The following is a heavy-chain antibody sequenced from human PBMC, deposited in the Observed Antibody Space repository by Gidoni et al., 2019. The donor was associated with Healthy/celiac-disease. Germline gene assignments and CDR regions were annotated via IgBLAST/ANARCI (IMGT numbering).Heavy chain of an antibody. CDR1: GFTFSSYS. Sequence: EVQLVESGGGLVKPGGSLRLSCAASGFTFSSYSMNWVRQAPGKGLEWVSSISSSSSYIYYADSVKGRFTISRDNAKNSLYLQMNSLRAEDTAVYYCARDLPTNTIFYGMDVWGQGTTVTVSS. D-gene: IGHD3-3*01. CDR3: ARDLPTNTIFYGMDV. V-gene: IGHV3-21*01. J-gene: IGHJ6*02. CDR2: ISSSSSYI.